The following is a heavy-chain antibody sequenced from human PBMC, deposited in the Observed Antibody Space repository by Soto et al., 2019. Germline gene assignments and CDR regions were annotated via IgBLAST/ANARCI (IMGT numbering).Heavy chain of an antibody. D-gene: IGHD6-13*01. CDR2: IYYSGST. CDR3: ARDCRGAAAGICGMDV. CDR1: GGSISSGGYY. V-gene: IGHV4-31*03. Sequence: QVQLQESGPGLVKPSQTLSLTCTVSGGSISSGGYYWSWIRQHPGKGLEWIGYIYYSGSTYYNPSLKSRVTISVDTSKNHFSLKLRSVTAADTAVYYCARDCRGAAAGICGMDVWGQGTTVTVSS. J-gene: IGHJ6*02.